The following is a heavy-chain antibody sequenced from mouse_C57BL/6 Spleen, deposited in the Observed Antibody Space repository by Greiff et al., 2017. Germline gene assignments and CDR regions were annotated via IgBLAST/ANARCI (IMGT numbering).Heavy chain of an antibody. J-gene: IGHJ4*01. CDR2: INPSTGGT. CDR3: ARDTTGVGGAMDY. Sequence: EVQLQQSGPELVKPGASVKISCKASGYSFTGYYMNWVKQSPEKSLEWIGEINPSTGGTTYNQKFKAKATLTVDKSSSTAYMQLKSLTSEDSAVYYCARDTTGVGGAMDYWGQGTSVTVSS. CDR1: GYSFTGYY. D-gene: IGHD1-1*01. V-gene: IGHV1-42*01.